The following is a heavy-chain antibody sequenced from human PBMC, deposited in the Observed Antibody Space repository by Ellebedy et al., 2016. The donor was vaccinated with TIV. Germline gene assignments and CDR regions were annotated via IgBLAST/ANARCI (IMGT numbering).Heavy chain of an antibody. V-gene: IGHV1-18*04. D-gene: IGHD3-22*01. J-gene: IGHJ5*02. CDR3: ARVKERITMIVVVIEWFDP. CDR1: SYTFTSYG. Sequence: ASVKVSXKASSYTFTSYGISWVRQAPGQGLEWMGCISAYNGNTNYAQKLQGRVTMTTDTSTSTAYMELRSLRSDDTAVYYCARVKERITMIVVVIEWFDPWGQGTLVTVSS. CDR2: ISAYNGNT.